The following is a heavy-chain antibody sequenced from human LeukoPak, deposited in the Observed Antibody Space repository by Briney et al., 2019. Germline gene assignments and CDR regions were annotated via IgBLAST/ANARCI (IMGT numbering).Heavy chain of an antibody. J-gene: IGHJ4*02. CDR2: ISSSSSYI. CDR3: ASYCSGGSCYSGLDY. D-gene: IGHD2-15*01. Sequence: GGSLRLSCAASGFTFSSYWMSWVRQAPGKGLEWVSSISSSSSYIYYADSVKGRFTISRDNAKNSLYPQMNSLRAEDTAVYYCASYCSGGSCYSGLDYWGQGTLVTVSS. CDR1: GFTFSSYW. V-gene: IGHV3-21*01.